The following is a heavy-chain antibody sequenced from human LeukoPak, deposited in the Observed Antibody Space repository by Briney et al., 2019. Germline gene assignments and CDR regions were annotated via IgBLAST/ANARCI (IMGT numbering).Heavy chain of an antibody. D-gene: IGHD2-15*01. Sequence: ASVKVSCKASGHTSTSYDINWVRQATGHGLEWMGWMNPNSGNTGYAQKFQGRVTMTRNTSINTAYMELSSLRSEDTAVYHCARGPGGVAATASMDYWGQGTLVTVSS. CDR3: ARGPGGVAATASMDY. CDR1: GHTSTSYD. J-gene: IGHJ4*02. V-gene: IGHV1-8*01. CDR2: MNPNSGNT.